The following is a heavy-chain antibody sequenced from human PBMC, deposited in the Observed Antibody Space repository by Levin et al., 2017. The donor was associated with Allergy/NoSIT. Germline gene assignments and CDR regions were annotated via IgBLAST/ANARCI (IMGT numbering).Heavy chain of an antibody. V-gene: IGHV1-69*13. J-gene: IGHJ5*02. Sequence: SVKVSCKASGGTFSSYAISWVRQAPGQGLEWMGGIIPIFGTANYAQKFQGRVTITADESTSTAYMELSSLRSEDTAVYYCARGVEADFYSSGWFDPWGQGTLVTVSS. D-gene: IGHD6-19*01. CDR3: ARGVEADFYSSGWFDP. CDR2: IIPIFGTA. CDR1: GGTFSSYA.